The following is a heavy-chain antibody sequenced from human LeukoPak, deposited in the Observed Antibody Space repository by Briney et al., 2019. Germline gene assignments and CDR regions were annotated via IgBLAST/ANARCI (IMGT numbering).Heavy chain of an antibody. V-gene: IGHV1-18*01. CDR1: GYTFTSYG. CDR3: ARDTVTTSNYYYGMDV. Sequence: GASVKVSCKASGYTFTSYGISWVRQAPGQGLEWMGWISVYNGNTNYAQKLQGRVTMTTDTSTSTAYMELRSLRSDDTAVYYCARDTVTTSNYYYGMDVWGQGTTVTVSS. J-gene: IGHJ6*02. D-gene: IGHD4-11*01. CDR2: ISVYNGNT.